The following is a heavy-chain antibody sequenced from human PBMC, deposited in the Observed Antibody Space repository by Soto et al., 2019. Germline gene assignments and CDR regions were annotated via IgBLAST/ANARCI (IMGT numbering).Heavy chain of an antibody. D-gene: IGHD3-22*01. V-gene: IGHV3-23*01. Sequence: EVQLLESGGGLVQPGGSLRLSCAASGFTFSSYAMSWVRQAPGKGLEWVSAISGSGGSTYYADSVKGRFTISRDNSKNKLYLQMNSLRAEDTAVYYCAKEGFYYDSSGNPRGYYFDYWGQGTLVTVSS. J-gene: IGHJ4*02. CDR1: GFTFSSYA. CDR3: AKEGFYYDSSGNPRGYYFDY. CDR2: ISGSGGST.